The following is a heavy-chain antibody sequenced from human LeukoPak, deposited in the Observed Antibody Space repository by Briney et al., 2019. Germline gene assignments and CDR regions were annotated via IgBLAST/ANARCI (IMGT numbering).Heavy chain of an antibody. Sequence: WASVKVSCKASGYTFTSYDFNWVRQAPGQGPEWIGWMNPNSGTTGYAQKFQGRVTMTRDTSISTAYMDLSSLRSDDTAVYYCAREGPLRYFDWLLYGGGYYFDYWGQGTLVTVSS. CDR1: GYTFTSYD. CDR2: MNPNSGTT. CDR3: AREGPLRYFDWLLYGGGYYFDY. V-gene: IGHV1-8*01. J-gene: IGHJ4*02. D-gene: IGHD3-9*01.